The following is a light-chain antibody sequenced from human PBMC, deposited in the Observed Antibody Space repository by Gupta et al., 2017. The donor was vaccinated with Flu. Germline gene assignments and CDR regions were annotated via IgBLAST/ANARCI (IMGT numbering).Light chain of an antibody. CDR2: DAS. J-gene: IGKJ1*01. Sequence: ERGTLTSRASQSVSTRYLDWYQQKPGQAPRLLIYDASSRATGIPERFSGSGSGTDFTFTISRLEPEDFAVYYCQQYGSSPQTFGQGTKVEIK. CDR3: QQYGSSPQT. CDR1: QSVSTRY. V-gene: IGKV3-20*01.